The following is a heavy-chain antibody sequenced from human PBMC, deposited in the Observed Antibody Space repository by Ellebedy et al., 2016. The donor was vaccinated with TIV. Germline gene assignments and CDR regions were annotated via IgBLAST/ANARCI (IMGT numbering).Heavy chain of an antibody. J-gene: IGHJ4*02. CDR2: ISAYNGNT. Sequence: AASVKVSCKASGGTFSSYAISWVRQAPGQGLEWMGWISAYNGNTNYAQKLQGRVTLTTDTSTSTAYMERRSLRSDDTAVYYCARGSLAVAGPFDYWGQGTLVTVSS. V-gene: IGHV1-18*01. CDR3: ARGSLAVAGPFDY. CDR1: GGTFSSYA. D-gene: IGHD6-19*01.